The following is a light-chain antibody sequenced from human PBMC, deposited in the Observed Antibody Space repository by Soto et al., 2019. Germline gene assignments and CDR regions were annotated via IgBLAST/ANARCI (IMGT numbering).Light chain of an antibody. CDR1: SSDVGCYNS. CDR2: EVS. V-gene: IGLV2-14*03. Sequence: QSALTQPASVSGSPGQSITVSCTGTSSDVGCYNSVSWYQQHPGKPPQLIIYEVSNRPSGVSDRFSGSKSGNTASLTISGLQAEDEADYYCSSYTSTSSYVFATGTKVTVL. CDR3: SSYTSTSSYV. J-gene: IGLJ1*01.